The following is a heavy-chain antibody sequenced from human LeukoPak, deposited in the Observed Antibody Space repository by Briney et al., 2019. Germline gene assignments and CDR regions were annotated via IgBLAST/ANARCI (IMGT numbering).Heavy chain of an antibody. V-gene: IGHV4-39*07. CDR2: IYYSGST. CDR3: ARVGGDGYNLDY. CDR1: GVSISSSSYY. Sequence: SETLSLTCTVSGVSISSSSYYWGWLRQPPGKGREWIGSIYYSGSTYYNPSLKSRVTISVDTAKNQFSLKLSSVTAADTAVYYCARVGGDGYNLDYWGQGTLVTVSS. D-gene: IGHD5-24*01. J-gene: IGHJ4*02.